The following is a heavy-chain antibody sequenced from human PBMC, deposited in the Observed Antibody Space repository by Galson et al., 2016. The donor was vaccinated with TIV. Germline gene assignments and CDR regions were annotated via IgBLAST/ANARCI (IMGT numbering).Heavy chain of an antibody. CDR1: GDTFSSYV. Sequence: SVKVSCKASGDTFSSYVFNWVRLAPGQGLEWMGGIIPLFRTTNYAQKFQGRVTITADESTNTAYMELNSLRSGDTAVYYCASDRNTSFDTCHHYYGMDVWGQGTTVTVS. CDR2: IIPLFRTT. V-gene: IGHV1-69*13. CDR3: ASDRNTSFDTCHHYYGMDV. D-gene: IGHD3-9*01. J-gene: IGHJ6*02.